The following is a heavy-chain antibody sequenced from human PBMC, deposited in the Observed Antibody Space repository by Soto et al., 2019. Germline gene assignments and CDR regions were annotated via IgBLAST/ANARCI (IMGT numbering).Heavy chain of an antibody. Sequence: GGSLRLSCAASGFTFSSYSMNWVRQAPGKGLEWVSYISSSSSTIYYADSVKGRFTISRDNAKNSLYLQMNSLRDEDTAVYYCAGGEGSYYYYYYGMDVWGQGTTVTVSS. J-gene: IGHJ6*02. CDR3: AGGEGSYYYYYYGMDV. CDR1: GFTFSSYS. D-gene: IGHD1-26*01. CDR2: ISSSSSTI. V-gene: IGHV3-48*02.